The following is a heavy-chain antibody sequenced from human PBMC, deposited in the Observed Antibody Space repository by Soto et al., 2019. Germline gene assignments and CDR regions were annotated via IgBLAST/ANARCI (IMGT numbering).Heavy chain of an antibody. CDR2: MNPNSGKA. CDR1: GYTFTSYA. Sequence: ASVKVSCKASGYTFTSYAISWVRQATGQGLEWMGWMNPNSGKAGYAQKFQGRVTMTGNASISTAYMELSSLRSEDTAVYYCGRGGGDILTGYYLRYYYYGMDVWGQGTTVSVSS. CDR3: GRGGGDILTGYYLRYYYYGMDV. J-gene: IGHJ6*02. D-gene: IGHD3-9*01. V-gene: IGHV1-8*01.